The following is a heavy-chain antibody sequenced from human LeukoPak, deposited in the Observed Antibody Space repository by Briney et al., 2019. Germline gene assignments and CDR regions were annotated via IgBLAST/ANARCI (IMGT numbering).Heavy chain of an antibody. J-gene: IGHJ3*01. CDR2: INHSAST. D-gene: IGHD2-21*02. CDR1: GGSFSGYY. V-gene: IGHV4-34*01. Sequence: KPSETLSLTCAVYGGSFSGYYWSWIRQPPGKRLEWIGEINHSASTNCNPSLKSRVSISVDTSKNHFFLELRSVTAADTAVYYCARTVYCGGDCYPFKAAFDLWGQGTMVTVSS. CDR3: ARTVYCGGDCYPFKAAFDL.